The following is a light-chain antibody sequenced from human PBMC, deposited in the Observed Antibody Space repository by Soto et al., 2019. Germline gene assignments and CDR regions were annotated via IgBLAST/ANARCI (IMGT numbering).Light chain of an antibody. CDR2: GAS. J-gene: IGKJ4*01. CDR1: QSISSSY. V-gene: IGKV3-20*01. CDR3: QHYGNSPLLT. Sequence: EIVLTQSPGTLSLSPGERATLSCSASQSISSSYLAWYQQKPGQAPRLLIYGASRRATGIPDRFSGSWSGTDFTLTNSRLEPEDFTVYYCQHYGNSPLLTFGGGTKVQIK.